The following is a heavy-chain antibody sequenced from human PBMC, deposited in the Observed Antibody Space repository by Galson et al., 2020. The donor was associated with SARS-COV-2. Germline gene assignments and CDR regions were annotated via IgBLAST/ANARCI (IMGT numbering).Heavy chain of an antibody. J-gene: IGHJ3*02. D-gene: IGHD2-15*01. CDR1: GGSISSYY. V-gene: IGHV4-59*01. CDR3: ARVGRVAAIRGHDAFDI. Sequence: ASETLSLTCTVSGGSISSYYWSWIRQPPGKGLEWIGYIYYRGSTNYNPPLKSRVTISVDTSKNQFSLKLSSVTAADTAVYYCARVGRVAAIRGHDAFDIWGQGTMVTVSS. CDR2: IYYRGST.